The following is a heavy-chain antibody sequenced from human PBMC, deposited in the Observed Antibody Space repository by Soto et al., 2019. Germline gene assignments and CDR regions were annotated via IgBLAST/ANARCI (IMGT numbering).Heavy chain of an antibody. J-gene: IGHJ4*02. D-gene: IGHD2-15*01. CDR3: AGYFSGGSCYSESDY. Sequence: VQLVESGGGLVKPGGSLRLSCAASGFTFSSYSMNWVRLAPGKGLEWVSSISSSISSIYYADSVKGRFTISRDNAKNSLYLQMNSLRAEDSAVYYCAGYFSGGSCYSESDYWGQGTLVTVSS. CDR2: ISSSISSI. CDR1: GFTFSSYS. V-gene: IGHV3-21*01.